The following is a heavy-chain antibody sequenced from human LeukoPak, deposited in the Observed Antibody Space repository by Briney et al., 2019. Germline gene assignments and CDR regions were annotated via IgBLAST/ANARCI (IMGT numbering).Heavy chain of an antibody. CDR2: ISYNGSDK. J-gene: IGHJ4*02. CDR3: TKDHHIAAAGYYFDY. V-gene: IGHV3-30*18. Sequence: PGGSLRLSCAASGFTFSSYGMHWVRQAPGKGLEWVAVISYNGSDKKYADPVKGRFTISRDNSKNTLYLQMNSLRADDTALYYCTKDHHIAAAGYYFDYWGQGTLVTVSS. CDR1: GFTFSSYG. D-gene: IGHD6-13*01.